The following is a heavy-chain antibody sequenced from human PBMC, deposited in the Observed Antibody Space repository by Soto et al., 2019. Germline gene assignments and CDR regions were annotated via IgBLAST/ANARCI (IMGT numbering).Heavy chain of an antibody. Sequence: ESLKISVKGSGYSFTSSWIGWVRQIPGKGLEWMGIIYPCDSDTRYSPSFQGQVTISADKSISTAYLQWSSLKASDTAMYYCARLRVVPAAISSYYYYGMDVWGQGTTVTVSS. CDR2: IYPCDSDT. V-gene: IGHV5-51*01. CDR3: ARLRVVPAAISSYYYYGMDV. D-gene: IGHD2-2*01. J-gene: IGHJ6*02. CDR1: GYSFTSSW.